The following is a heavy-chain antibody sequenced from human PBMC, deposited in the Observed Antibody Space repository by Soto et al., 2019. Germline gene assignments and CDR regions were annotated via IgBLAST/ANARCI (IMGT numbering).Heavy chain of an antibody. J-gene: IGHJ4*02. CDR2: ISAYKGNT. CDR1: GYTFTSYG. D-gene: IGHD3-16*01. V-gene: IGHV1-18*01. CDR3: ARDRFVGRSGRPDRSQYIDY. Sequence: ASVKVSCKASGYTFTSYGISWVLQAPGQGLEWMGRISAYKGNTNYAQKLQGRVTMTTDTSTSTAYMELRRLRSDDTAVYYCARDRFVGRSGRPDRSQYIDYWGPGTLLTVSS.